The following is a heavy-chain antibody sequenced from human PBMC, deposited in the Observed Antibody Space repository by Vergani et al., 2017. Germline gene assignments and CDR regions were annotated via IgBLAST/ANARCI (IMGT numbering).Heavy chain of an antibody. CDR3: ARRGSSTMVRIYYYYYGMDV. Sequence: EVQLVQSGAEVKKPGESLRISCKGSGYSFTSYWISWVRQMPGKGLEWRGGIYPSDTYTNYSRSFQGHVTISAEKSISTAYLQWSSLKASDTAMYYCARRGSSTMVRIYYYYYGMDVWGQGTTVTVSS. CDR1: GYSFTSYW. J-gene: IGHJ6*02. V-gene: IGHV5-10-1*01. D-gene: IGHD3-10*01. CDR2: IYPSDTYT.